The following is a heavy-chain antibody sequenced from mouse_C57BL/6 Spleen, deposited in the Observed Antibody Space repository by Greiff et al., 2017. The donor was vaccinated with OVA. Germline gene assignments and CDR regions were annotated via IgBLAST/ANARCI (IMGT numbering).Heavy chain of an antibody. CDR2: ISYDGSN. Sequence: DVQLVESGPGLVKPSQSLSLTCSVTGYSITSGYYWNWIRQFPGNKLEWMGYISYDGSNNYNPSLKNRISITRDTSKNQFFLKLNSVTTEDTATYYCARALYYDYDEAWFAYWGQGTLVTVSA. V-gene: IGHV3-6*01. CDR3: ARALYYDYDEAWFAY. CDR1: GYSITSGYY. D-gene: IGHD2-4*01. J-gene: IGHJ3*01.